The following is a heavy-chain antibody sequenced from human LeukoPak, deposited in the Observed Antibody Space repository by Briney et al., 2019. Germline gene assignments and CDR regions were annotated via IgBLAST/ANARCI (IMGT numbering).Heavy chain of an antibody. CDR1: GFTVSSNY. D-gene: IGHD4-17*01. CDR2: IYSGGST. Sequence: GGSLRLSCATSGFTVSSNYMSWVRQAPGKGLEWVSVIYSGGSTYYADSVKGRFTISRDNSKNTLYLQMNSLRAEDTAVYYCARGSGYGDYALVLWGQGTLVTVSS. CDR3: ARGSGYGDYALVL. J-gene: IGHJ4*02. V-gene: IGHV3-53*01.